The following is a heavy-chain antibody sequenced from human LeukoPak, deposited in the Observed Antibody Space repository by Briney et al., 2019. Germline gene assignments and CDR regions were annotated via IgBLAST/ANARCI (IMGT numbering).Heavy chain of an antibody. CDR1: GFTFITYT. V-gene: IGHV3-21*01. CDR3: ARARAGDTRDFDY. CDR2: ISSSSSKK. D-gene: IGHD2-2*01. Sequence: GSLRLSCAASGFTFITYTMNWVRQAPGKGLEWVSSISSSSSKKYFADSLKGRFTISRDNAKNSLYLQMNSLRAEDTAVYYCARARAGDTRDFDYWGQGTLVTVSS. J-gene: IGHJ4*02.